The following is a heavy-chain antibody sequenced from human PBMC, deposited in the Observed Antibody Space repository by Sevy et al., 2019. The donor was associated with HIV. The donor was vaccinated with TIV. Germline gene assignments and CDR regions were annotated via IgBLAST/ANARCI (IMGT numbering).Heavy chain of an antibody. Sequence: SETLSLTCTVSGGSISSYYWSWIRQPPGKGLEWIGYIYYSGSTNYNPSLKSRVTISVDTSKNQFSLKLSSVTAADTAVYYCARGQMATISFDYWGQRTLVTVSS. CDR2: IYYSGST. J-gene: IGHJ4*02. CDR1: GGSISSYY. D-gene: IGHD5-12*01. V-gene: IGHV4-59*01. CDR3: ARGQMATISFDY.